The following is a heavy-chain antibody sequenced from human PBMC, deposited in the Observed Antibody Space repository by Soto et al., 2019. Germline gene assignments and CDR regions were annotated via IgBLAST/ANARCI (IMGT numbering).Heavy chain of an antibody. V-gene: IGHV3-66*01. D-gene: IGHD4-17*01. CDR2: IYSGGST. CDR3: ARDPDYYYDY. Sequence: PGGPGLSCAASGFSVSSNYMSWVRQAPGKGLEWVSVIYSGGSTHYADSVKGRFTISRDNSKNTLFLQMNSLRVEDTAVYYCARDPDYYYDYWGQGTLVTVSS. CDR1: GFSVSSNY. J-gene: IGHJ4*02.